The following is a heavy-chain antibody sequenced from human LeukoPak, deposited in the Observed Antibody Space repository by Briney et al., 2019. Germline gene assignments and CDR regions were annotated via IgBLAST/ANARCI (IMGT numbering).Heavy chain of an antibody. J-gene: IGHJ4*02. Sequence: SVKVSCKASRRTFSSYAISWVRQAPGQGLEWMGGIIPIFGTANYAQKFQGRVTITADESTSTAYMELSSLRSEDTAVYYCARVDRQWLVGNLDYWGQGTLVTVSS. V-gene: IGHV1-69*01. CDR1: RRTFSSYA. CDR3: ARVDRQWLVGNLDY. CDR2: IIPIFGTA. D-gene: IGHD6-19*01.